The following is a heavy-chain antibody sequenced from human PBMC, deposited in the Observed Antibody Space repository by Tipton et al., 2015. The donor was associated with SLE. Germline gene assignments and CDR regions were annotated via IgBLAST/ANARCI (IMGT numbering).Heavy chain of an antibody. Sequence: LRLSCTVSGGSISSSSYYWGWIRQPPGKGLEWIGSIYYSGSTYYNPSLKSRVTISVDTSKNQFSLKLSSVTAADTAVYYCARASGPPQRNIVVVVAATRARDAFDIWGQGTMVTVSS. V-gene: IGHV4-39*07. D-gene: IGHD2-15*01. CDR2: IYYSGST. CDR3: ARASGPPQRNIVVVVAATRARDAFDI. J-gene: IGHJ3*02. CDR1: GGSISSSSYY.